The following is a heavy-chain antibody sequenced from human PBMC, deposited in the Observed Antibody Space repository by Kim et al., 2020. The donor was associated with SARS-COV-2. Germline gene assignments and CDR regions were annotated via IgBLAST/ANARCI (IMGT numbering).Heavy chain of an antibody. Sequence: GGSLRLSCAASGFTFSSCAIHWVRQAPGKGLEWVAVISYDGSNKNYADSVKGRFTISRDNSKNTLYLQMNSLRAEDTALYSCARDPWSRLRGLTYSYYGMDVWGQGTTVTVSS. D-gene: IGHD3-10*01. CDR2: ISYDGSNK. J-gene: IGHJ6*02. CDR3: ARDPWSRLRGLTYSYYGMDV. V-gene: IGHV3-30-3*01. CDR1: GFTFSSCA.